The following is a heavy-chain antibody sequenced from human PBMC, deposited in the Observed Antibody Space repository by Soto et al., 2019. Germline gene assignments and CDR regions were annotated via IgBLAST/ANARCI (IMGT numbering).Heavy chain of an antibody. CDR2: IYYSGST. D-gene: IGHD4-17*01. CDR1: GGSISSGDYY. V-gene: IGHV4-30-4*01. Sequence: QVQLQESGPGLVKPSQTLSLTCTVSGGSISSGDYYWSWIRQPPGKGLEWIGYIYYSGSTYYNPSLKSRVTRSVDTSNNQFSLKLSSVTAADTAVYYCAREGHYGDYYYYYGMDVWGQGTTVTVSS. J-gene: IGHJ6*02. CDR3: AREGHYGDYYYYYGMDV.